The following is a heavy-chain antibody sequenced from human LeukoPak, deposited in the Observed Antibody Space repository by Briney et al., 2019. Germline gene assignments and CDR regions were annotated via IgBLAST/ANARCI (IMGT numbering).Heavy chain of an antibody. J-gene: IGHJ5*02. Sequence: GGSLRLSCAASGFTFSDYYMSWIRQAPGKGLEWVSYISSSGTTIYYADSVKGRFTISRDNAKNSLYLQMNSLRAEDTAVYYCARDLGQYYDTSDNWFDPWGQGTLVTVSS. CDR1: GFTFSDYY. V-gene: IGHV3-11*04. CDR3: ARDLGQYYDTSDNWFDP. CDR2: ISSSGTTI. D-gene: IGHD3-22*01.